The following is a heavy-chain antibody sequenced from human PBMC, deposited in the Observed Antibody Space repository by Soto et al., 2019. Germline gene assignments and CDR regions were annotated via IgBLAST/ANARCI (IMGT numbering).Heavy chain of an antibody. CDR1: GFTVSANY. CDR3: AGAVAPERYFDC. Sequence: EVQLVESGGGLVQPGGSLSLSCAASGFTVSANYMSWVRQAPGKGLECVSAIYSVGTTYYADSVKGRFTISRDNFKNTLFLQMNSLRVEDTAVYFCAGAVAPERYFDCCGQGALVTVSS. J-gene: IGHJ4*02. CDR2: IYSVGTT. V-gene: IGHV3-66*01. D-gene: IGHD1-1*01.